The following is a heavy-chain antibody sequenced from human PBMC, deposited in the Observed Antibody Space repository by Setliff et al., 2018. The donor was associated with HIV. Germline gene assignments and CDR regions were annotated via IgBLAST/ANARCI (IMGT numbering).Heavy chain of an antibody. D-gene: IGHD3-9*01. J-gene: IGHJ5*01. CDR1: GGTFSSYT. V-gene: IGHV1-69*02. CDR2: SIPILGIG. CDR3: ATVPLGDWSFDS. Sequence: GASVKVSCKASGGTFSSYTINWVRQAPGQGLEWMGRSIPILGIGNDEQAQKFQDRVTMTEDRSTDTAYMELSSLRSEDTAVYYCATVPLGDWSFDSWGQGTLVTVSS.